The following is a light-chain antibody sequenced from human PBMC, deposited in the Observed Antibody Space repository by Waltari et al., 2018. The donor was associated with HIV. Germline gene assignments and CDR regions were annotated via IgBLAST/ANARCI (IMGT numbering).Light chain of an antibody. J-gene: IGLJ1*01. CDR3: QSYDSSLSGSRV. CDR2: DNN. CDR1: SSNIGAGSD. Sequence: QSVLTQPPSVSGAPGQRVTISCSGTSSNIGAGSDVHWYQQLPGTAPKLLIYDNNNRPSGGPDRFSGSKSGTSASLAITGLQPEDEADYYCQSYDSSLSGSRVFGTGTEVTVL. V-gene: IGLV1-40*01.